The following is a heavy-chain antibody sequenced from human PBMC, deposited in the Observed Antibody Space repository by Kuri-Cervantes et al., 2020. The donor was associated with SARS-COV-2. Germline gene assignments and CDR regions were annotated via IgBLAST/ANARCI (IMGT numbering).Heavy chain of an antibody. V-gene: IGHV1-24*01. CDR3: ARSHTLYGGNSSPWDD. CDR1: GYTLTELS. CDR2: FDPEDGET. Sequence: ASVKVSCKVSGYTLTELSMHWVRQAPGKGLEWMGGFDPEDGETIYAQKFQGRVTMTEDTSTDTAYMELSSLRSFDTAVYYWARSHTLYGGNSSPWDDWGQGTLVTVSS. D-gene: IGHD4-23*01. J-gene: IGHJ4*02.